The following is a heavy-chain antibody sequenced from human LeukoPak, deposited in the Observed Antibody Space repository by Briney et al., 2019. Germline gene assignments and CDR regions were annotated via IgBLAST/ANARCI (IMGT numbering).Heavy chain of an antibody. CDR3: ARGEAVPIIGPIAPFDY. V-gene: IGHV4-31*03. CDR2: IYYSGST. CDR1: GGSISSGGYY. J-gene: IGHJ4*02. D-gene: IGHD6-13*01. Sequence: KPSETLSLTCTVSGGSISSGGYYWSWIRQHPGKGLEWIGYIYYSGSTYYNPSLKSRVTISVDTSKNQFSLKLSSVTAADTAVYYCARGEAVPIIGPIAPFDYWGQGILVTVSS.